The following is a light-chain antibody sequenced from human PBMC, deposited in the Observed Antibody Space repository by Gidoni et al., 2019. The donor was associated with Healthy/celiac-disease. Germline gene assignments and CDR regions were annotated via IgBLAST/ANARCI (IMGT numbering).Light chain of an antibody. CDR2: EFS. J-gene: IGLJ2*01. CDR3: SSYTSSSTLDVV. Sequence: QSALTQPASVSGSPGQSITIACTGTSSDVGGYNYVSWYQQHPGKAPKLMIYEFSNRPSGVSNRFSGSKSGNTASLTISGIQAEDEADYYCSSYTSSSTLDVVFGGGTKLTVL. V-gene: IGLV2-14*01. CDR1: SSDVGGYNY.